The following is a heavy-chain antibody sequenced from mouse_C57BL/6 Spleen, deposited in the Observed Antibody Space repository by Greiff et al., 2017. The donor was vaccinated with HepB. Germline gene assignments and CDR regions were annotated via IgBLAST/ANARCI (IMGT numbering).Heavy chain of an antibody. Sequence: EVKLMESGPGLVKPSQSLSLTCSVTGYSITSGYYWNWIRQFPGNKLEWMGYISYDGSNNYNPSLKNRISITRDTSKNQFFLKLNSVTTEDTATYYCARDLPPLYAMDYWGQGTSVTVSS. CDR3: ARDLPPLYAMDY. J-gene: IGHJ4*01. D-gene: IGHD6-1*01. V-gene: IGHV3-6*01. CDR1: GYSITSGYY. CDR2: ISYDGSN.